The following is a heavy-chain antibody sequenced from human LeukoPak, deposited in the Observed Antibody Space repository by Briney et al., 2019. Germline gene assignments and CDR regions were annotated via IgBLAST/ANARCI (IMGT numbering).Heavy chain of an antibody. Sequence: SETLSLTCTVSGVSISTYYWTWIRQPPGKGLEWIGNIDYSGNTKYNPSLKSRVTISVDTSKNHFSLKLSSVTAADTAVYYCARWYYDSSGYRYFDYWGQGTLVIVSS. CDR3: ARWYYDSSGYRYFDY. V-gene: IGHV4-59*12. CDR2: IDYSGNT. CDR1: GVSISTYY. J-gene: IGHJ4*02. D-gene: IGHD3-22*01.